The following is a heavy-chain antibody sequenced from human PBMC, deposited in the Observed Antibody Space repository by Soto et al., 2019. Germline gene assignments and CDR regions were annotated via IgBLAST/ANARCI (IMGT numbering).Heavy chain of an antibody. J-gene: IGHJ4*02. CDR2: ISDSGST. V-gene: IGHV4-59*08. D-gene: IGHD4-4*01. Sequence: TSETLSLTCTVSGASISSYFWSWIRQPPGKGLEWIGYISDSGSTNYNPSLKSRVTISVDTSKNQFSLRLTSVSAADTAVYYCARRNGIDYWGQGTLVTVSS. CDR1: GASISSYF. CDR3: ARRNGIDY.